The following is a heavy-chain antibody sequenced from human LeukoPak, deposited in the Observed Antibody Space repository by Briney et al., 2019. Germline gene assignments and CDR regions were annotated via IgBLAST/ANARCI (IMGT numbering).Heavy chain of an antibody. J-gene: IGHJ4*02. D-gene: IGHD3-16*01. Sequence: GGSLRLSCAASGFTFSTYGMHWVRQAPGKGLEWVAFIRYDGDNKYYADSVKGRFTISRDKSKNTLYLQMNSLRAEDTAVYYCARTPPGGDVDHWGEGTLVTVSS. CDR2: IRYDGDNK. CDR1: GFTFSTYG. V-gene: IGHV3-30*02. CDR3: ARTPPGGDVDH.